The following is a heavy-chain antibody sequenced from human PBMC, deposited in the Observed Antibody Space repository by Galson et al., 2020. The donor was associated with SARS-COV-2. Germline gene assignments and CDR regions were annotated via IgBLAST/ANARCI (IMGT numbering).Heavy chain of an antibody. CDR1: GFRFSDYA. V-gene: IGHV3-23*01. Sequence: GESLKISCVASGFRFSDYAMTWVRQAPGKGLEWVPCMSASGDKTFYADSVKGRFTVSRDNSRDTLYLQMNSLRPEDTAVYYCATEQQMFTIQGVFDSWGQGTLVTVSS. CDR2: MSASGDKT. J-gene: IGHJ4*02. CDR3: ATEQQMFTIQGVFDS. D-gene: IGHD1-1*01.